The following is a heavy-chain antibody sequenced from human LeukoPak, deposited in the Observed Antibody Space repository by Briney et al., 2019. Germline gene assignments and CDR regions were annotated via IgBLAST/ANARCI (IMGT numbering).Heavy chain of an antibody. J-gene: IGHJ4*02. V-gene: IGHV1-69*05. CDR1: GGTFSSYA. CDR2: IIPIFGTA. CDR3: ARDRIAAAEFDY. Sequence: GSSVKVSCKASGGTFSSYAISWVRQAPGQGLEWMGGIIPIFGTANYAQTFQGRVTVTTDESTSTAYMELSSLRSEDTAVYYCARDRIAAAEFDYWGQGTLVTVSS. D-gene: IGHD6-13*01.